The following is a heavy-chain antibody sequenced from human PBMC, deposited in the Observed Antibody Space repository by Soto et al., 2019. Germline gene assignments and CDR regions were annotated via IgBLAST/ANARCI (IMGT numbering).Heavy chain of an antibody. J-gene: IGHJ6*02. CDR1: GFSFSTYW. CDR2: ISNSSSTI. V-gene: IGHV3-48*02. D-gene: IGHD2-2*01. CDR3: ARDGCSSTSCYYYYGMDV. Sequence: PGGSLRLSCAVSGFSFSTYWMTLVRQAPGKGLEWVSYISNSSSTIYYADSVEGRFTISRDNAKNSLYLQMNSLRDEDTAVYYCARDGCSSTSCYYYYGMDVWGQGTTVTVSS.